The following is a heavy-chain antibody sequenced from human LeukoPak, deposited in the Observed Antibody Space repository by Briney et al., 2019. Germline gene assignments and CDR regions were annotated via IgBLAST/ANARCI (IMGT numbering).Heavy chain of an antibody. CDR1: GFTVSTYG. CDR3: ARDLSSQLLLFDY. J-gene: IGHJ4*02. Sequence: GRSLRLSWAGSGFTVSTYGMHCVRQAPGKGLEWVAVISYDGSDKYFADSVKGRFTLSRDNTKNTLYLQMNSLRPEDTAVYYCARDLSSQLLLFDYWGQGTLVTVSS. CDR2: ISYDGSDK. D-gene: IGHD2-15*01. V-gene: IGHV3-30-3*01.